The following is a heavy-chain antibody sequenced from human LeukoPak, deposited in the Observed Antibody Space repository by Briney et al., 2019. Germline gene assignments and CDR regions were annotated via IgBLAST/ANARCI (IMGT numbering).Heavy chain of an antibody. CDR2: NYWNDDK. D-gene: IGHD4-11*01. J-gene: IGHJ5*02. CDR3: AHTADTVPSQWSTYNWFDP. CDR1: GFSLSTSGVG. V-gene: IGHV2-5*01. Sequence: SGPTLVNPTQTLTLTCTFSGFSLSTSGVGVGWIRQPPGKALEWLALNYWNDDKRYSPSLKSRLTITKDTSKNQVVLTMTNMDPVDTATYYCAHTADTVPSQWSTYNWFDPWGQGTLVTVSS.